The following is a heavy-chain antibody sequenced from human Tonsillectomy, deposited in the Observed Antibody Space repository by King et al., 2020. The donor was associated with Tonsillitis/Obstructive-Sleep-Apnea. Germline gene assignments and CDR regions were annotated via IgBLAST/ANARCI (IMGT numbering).Heavy chain of an antibody. V-gene: IGHV4-61*01. Sequence: PLQESGPGLVKPSENLSLTCTVSGGSVSSGSYYWSWIRQPPGKGLEWIGYIYYSGSTNYNPSLKSRVTISVDTSKNQFSLKLSSVTAADTAVYYCARGMDDIVVVPAAPYLNWFDPWGQGTLVTVSS. J-gene: IGHJ5*02. CDR3: ARGMDDIVVVPAAPYLNWFDP. CDR2: IYYSGST. D-gene: IGHD2-2*01. CDR1: GGSVSSGSYY.